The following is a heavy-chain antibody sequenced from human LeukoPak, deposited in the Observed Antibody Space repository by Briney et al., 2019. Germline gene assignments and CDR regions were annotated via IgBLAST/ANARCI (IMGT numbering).Heavy chain of an antibody. CDR1: GGSFSGYY. J-gene: IGHJ4*02. V-gene: IGHV4-34*01. CDR2: INHSGST. CDR3: ASRTNNYYDSSGYYTPLDY. D-gene: IGHD3-22*01. Sequence: PSETLSLTCAVYGGSFSGYYWSWIRQPPGKGLEWIGEINHSGSTNYNPSLKSRVTISVDTFKNQFSLKLSSVTAADTAVYYCASRTNNYYDSSGYYTPLDYWGQGTLVTVSS.